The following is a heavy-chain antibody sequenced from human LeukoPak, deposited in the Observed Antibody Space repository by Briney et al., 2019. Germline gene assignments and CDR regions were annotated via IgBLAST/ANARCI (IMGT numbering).Heavy chain of an antibody. CDR2: TSTYNDKT. J-gene: IGHJ6*02. CDR3: ARVYCSRGSCYPLFYYYALDV. CDR1: GYTFTMNG. V-gene: IGHV1-18*01. D-gene: IGHD2-15*01. Sequence: ASMKVSCKASGYTFTMNGISWVRQAPGQGLEWMGWTSTYNDKTNYAQRLQGRVTMTTDTSTSTAYMELRSLRSDDTAVYYCARVYCSRGSCYPLFYYYALDVWGQGTTVTVSS.